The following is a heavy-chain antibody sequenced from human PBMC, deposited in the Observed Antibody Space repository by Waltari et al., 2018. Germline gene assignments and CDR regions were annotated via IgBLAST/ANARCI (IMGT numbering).Heavy chain of an antibody. V-gene: IGHV4-34*01. CDR3: ARGQGAVAGNYFDY. D-gene: IGHD6-19*01. CDR1: GGSFSGYY. J-gene: IGHJ4*02. CDR2: INHSGST. Sequence: QVQPQQWGAGLLKPSETLSLTCAVYGGSFSGYYWSWIRQPPGKGLEWIGEINHSGSTNYNPSLKGRVTISVDTSKNQFSLKLSSVTAADTAVYYCARGQGAVAGNYFDYWGQGTLVTVSS.